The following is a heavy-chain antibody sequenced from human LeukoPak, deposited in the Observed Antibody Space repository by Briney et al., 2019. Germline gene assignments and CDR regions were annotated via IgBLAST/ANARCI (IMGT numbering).Heavy chain of an antibody. Sequence: ASVKVSCKTSGGTFDTYAISWVRQAPGQGLEWMGGIIPILGTANYAQKFQGRVTITADGSTTTAHMDLSSLRFEDTAVYYCARSAAAYYYYMDVWGKGTTVTVSS. CDR2: IIPILGTA. CDR1: GGTFDTYA. CDR3: ARSAAAYYYYMDV. V-gene: IGHV1-69*13. J-gene: IGHJ6*03.